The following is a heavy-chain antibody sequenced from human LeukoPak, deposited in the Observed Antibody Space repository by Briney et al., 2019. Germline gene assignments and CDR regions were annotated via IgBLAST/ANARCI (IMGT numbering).Heavy chain of an antibody. CDR2: INHSGST. D-gene: IGHD2-15*01. J-gene: IGHJ4*02. Sequence: PSETLSLTCTVHGASLIGFYWSLIRPSPGKGLEWIGEINHSGSTNYNPSLKSRVTISVDTSKNQFSLKLSSVTAADTAVYYGARGRVAAGYWGQGTLVTVSS. CDR3: ARGRVAAGY. CDR1: GASLIGFY. V-gene: IGHV4-34*01.